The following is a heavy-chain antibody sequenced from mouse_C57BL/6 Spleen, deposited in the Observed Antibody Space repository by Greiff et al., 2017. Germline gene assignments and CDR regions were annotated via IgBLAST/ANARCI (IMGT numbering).Heavy chain of an antibody. J-gene: IGHJ1*03. CDR2: IYPGSGST. Sequence: VQLQQPGAELVKPGASVKLSCKASGYTFTSYWITWVKQRPGQGLEWIGDIYPGSGSTNYNEKFKSKATLTVDPSSSTAYMQLSSLTSEDSAVYYCAGRGWYSLYFEVWGTGTTVTVSS. D-gene: IGHD3-1*01. CDR1: GYTFTSYW. CDR3: AGRGWYSLYFEV. V-gene: IGHV1-55*01.